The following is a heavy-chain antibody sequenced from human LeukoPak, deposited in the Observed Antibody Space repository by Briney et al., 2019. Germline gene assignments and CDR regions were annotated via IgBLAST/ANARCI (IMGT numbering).Heavy chain of an antibody. CDR1: GYSISSGYY. V-gene: IGHV4-38-2*02. CDR3: AREDYGDSIDY. CDR2: IYHSGST. Sequence: SETLSLTCTVSGYSISSGYYWGWIRQPPGKGLEWIGSIYHSGSTYYNPSLKSRVTISVDTSKNQFSLKLSSVTAADTAVYYCAREDYGDSIDYWGQGTLVTVSS. D-gene: IGHD4-17*01. J-gene: IGHJ4*02.